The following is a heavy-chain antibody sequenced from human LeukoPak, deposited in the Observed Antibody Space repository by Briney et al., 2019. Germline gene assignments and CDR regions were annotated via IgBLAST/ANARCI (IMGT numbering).Heavy chain of an antibody. CDR2: IYTSGST. Sequence: SETLSLTCTVSGGSISSGSYYWRWIRQPAGKGLEWSGRIYTSGSTNYNPSLKSRVTISVDTSKNQVSLKLSSVTAADTAVYYCATGNNYDSSGYYYDAFDIWGQGTMVTVSS. CDR1: GGSISSGSYY. D-gene: IGHD3-22*01. CDR3: ATGNNYDSSGYYYDAFDI. J-gene: IGHJ3*02. V-gene: IGHV4-61*02.